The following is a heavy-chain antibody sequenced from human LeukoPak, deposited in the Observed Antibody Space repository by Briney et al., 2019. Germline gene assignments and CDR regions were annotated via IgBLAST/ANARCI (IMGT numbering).Heavy chain of an antibody. V-gene: IGHV4-59*01. CDR1: GGSISYYY. D-gene: IGHD2-21*02. Sequence: SETLSLTCAVSGGSISYYYWSWIRQPPGKGLEWIGYIYYSGSTNYNPSLKSRVTISVDTSKNQFSLKLSSVTAADTAVYYCARLVRGARGGDLDYWGQGTLVTVSS. CDR2: IYYSGST. J-gene: IGHJ4*02. CDR3: ARLVRGARGGDLDY.